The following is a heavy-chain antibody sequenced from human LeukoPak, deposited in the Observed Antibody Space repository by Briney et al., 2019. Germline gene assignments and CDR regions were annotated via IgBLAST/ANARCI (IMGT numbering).Heavy chain of an antibody. Sequence: SETLSLTCAVYGGSFSGYYWSWIRQPPGKGLEWIGEINHSGSTNYNPSLKSRVTISVDTSKNQFSLKLSSVTAADTAVYYCARDASNYDFWSGWFDPWGQGTLVTVSS. D-gene: IGHD3-3*01. CDR1: GGSFSGYY. J-gene: IGHJ5*02. V-gene: IGHV4-34*01. CDR2: INHSGST. CDR3: ARDASNYDFWSGWFDP.